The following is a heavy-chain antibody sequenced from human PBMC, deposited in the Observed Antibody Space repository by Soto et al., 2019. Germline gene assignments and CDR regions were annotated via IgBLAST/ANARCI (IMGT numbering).Heavy chain of an antibody. CDR1: GFTFSSYW. V-gene: IGHV3-7*03. CDR2: IKQDGSEK. CDR3: ARDFGGGIAVAGVGFDY. D-gene: IGHD6-19*01. Sequence: EVQMVESGGGLVQPGGSLRLSCATSGFTFSSYWMSWVRQAPGKGLEWVANIKQDGSEKYYVDSVKGRFTISRDNVKNSLYLQMSSLRAEDTAMYHCARDFGGGIAVAGVGFDYWGQGTLVTVSS. J-gene: IGHJ4*02.